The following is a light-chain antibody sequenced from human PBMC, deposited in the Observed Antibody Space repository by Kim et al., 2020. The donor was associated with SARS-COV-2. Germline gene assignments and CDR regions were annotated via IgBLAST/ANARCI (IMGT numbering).Light chain of an antibody. CDR1: SSNIGINN. V-gene: IGLV1-47*01. CDR3: AAWDDSLSGRV. J-gene: IGLJ2*01. Sequence: ELTQPPSASGTPGQSVTISCSGSSSNIGINNAYWYQQLPGMAPKLLIYKTNQRPSGVPDRFSGSKSGTSASLAISGLRSEDEADYYCAAWDDSLSGRVFGGGTQLTVL. CDR2: KTN.